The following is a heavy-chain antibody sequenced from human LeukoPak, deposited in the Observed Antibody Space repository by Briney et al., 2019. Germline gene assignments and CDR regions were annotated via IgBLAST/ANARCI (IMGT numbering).Heavy chain of an antibody. CDR2: IYYSGST. Sequence: SETLSLTCTVSGGSISSYYWSWIRRPPWKGLEWIGCIYYSGSTNYNPSLKSRVTISVDTSKNQFSLTLSSVTAADTAVYYCARLRALKRYCSGGSCSTRARYYFDYWGQGTLVTVSS. CDR3: ARLRALKRYCSGGSCSTRARYYFDY. CDR1: GGSISSYY. D-gene: IGHD2-15*01. V-gene: IGHV4-59*01. J-gene: IGHJ4*02.